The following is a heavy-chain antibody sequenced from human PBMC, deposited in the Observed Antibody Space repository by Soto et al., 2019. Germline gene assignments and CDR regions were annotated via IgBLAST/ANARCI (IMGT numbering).Heavy chain of an antibody. J-gene: IGHJ3*02. CDR2: IIPIFGTA. Sequence: QVQLVQSGAEVKKPGSSVKVSCTASGGTFSSYAISWVRQAPGQGLEWMGGIIPIFGTANYAQKFQGRVTITADESTSTAYMELSSLRSEDTAVYYCARERITMIVVVKRGAFDIWGQGTMVTVSS. V-gene: IGHV1-69*01. CDR3: ARERITMIVVVKRGAFDI. D-gene: IGHD3-22*01. CDR1: GGTFSSYA.